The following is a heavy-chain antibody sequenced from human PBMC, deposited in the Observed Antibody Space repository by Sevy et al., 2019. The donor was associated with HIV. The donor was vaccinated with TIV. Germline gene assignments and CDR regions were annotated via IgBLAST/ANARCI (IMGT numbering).Heavy chain of an antibody. D-gene: IGHD6-13*01. Sequence: GGSLRLSCAASGFTFSSYSMNWVRQAPGKGLEWVSYISGSSNTKYYADSVKGRFTISRDNAKNSLYLQMNSLRAEDTAVYYCARDREQLVGNYFDYWGQGTPVTVSS. V-gene: IGHV3-48*01. CDR2: ISGSSNTK. J-gene: IGHJ4*02. CDR1: GFTFSSYS. CDR3: ARDREQLVGNYFDY.